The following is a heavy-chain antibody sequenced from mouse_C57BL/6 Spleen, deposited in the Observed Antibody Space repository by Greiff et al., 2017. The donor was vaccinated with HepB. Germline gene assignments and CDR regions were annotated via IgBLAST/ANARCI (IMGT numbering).Heavy chain of an antibody. CDR2: IRLKSDNYAT. V-gene: IGHV6-3*01. D-gene: IGHD1-1*01. J-gene: IGHJ3*01. CDR1: GFTFSNYW. CDR3: TVYYYGGEAY. Sequence: DVKLVESGGGLVQPGGSMKLSCVASGFTFSNYWMNWVRQSPEKGLEWVAQIRLKSDNYATHYAESVKGRFTISRDDSKSSVYLQMNNLRAEDTGIYYCTVYYYGGEAYWGQGTLVTVSA.